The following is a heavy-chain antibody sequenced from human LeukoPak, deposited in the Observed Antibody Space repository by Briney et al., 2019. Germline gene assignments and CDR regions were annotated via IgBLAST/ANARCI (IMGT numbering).Heavy chain of an antibody. D-gene: IGHD3-10*01. V-gene: IGHV4-59*02. CDR2: IYYSGST. J-gene: IGHJ3*01. CDR3: ARGRARGSSAFDV. CDR1: GDSVNDYY. Sequence: PSETLSLTCTVSGDSVNDYYWNWIRQPPGKGLEWIGYIYYSGSTDYNPSLKSRVTMSVDTSKNQFSLKLNSVTAADTAVYYCARGRARGSSAFDVWGQGTMVIVSA.